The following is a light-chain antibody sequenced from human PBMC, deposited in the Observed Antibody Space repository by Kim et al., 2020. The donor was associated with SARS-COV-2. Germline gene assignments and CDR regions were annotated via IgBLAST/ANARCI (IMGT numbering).Light chain of an antibody. J-gene: IGLJ2*01. CDR1: SGYSNYK. CDR3: GADHGSGSNFVVV. CDR2: VGTGGIVG. V-gene: IGLV9-49*01. Sequence: TCTLSSGYSNYKVDWYQQRPGKGPRFVMRVGTGGIVGSKGDGIPDRFSVLGSGLNRYLTIKNIQEEYESDYHCGADHGSGSNFVVVFGGGTQLTVL.